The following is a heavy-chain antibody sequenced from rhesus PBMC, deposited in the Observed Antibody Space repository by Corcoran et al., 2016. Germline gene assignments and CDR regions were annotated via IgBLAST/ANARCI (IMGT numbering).Heavy chain of an antibody. V-gene: IGHV4-165*01. J-gene: IGHJ4*01. CDR2: ISGSSGST. CDR3: AREAHFLTSGFDY. Sequence: QVQLQESGPGLVKPSETLSLTCAVSGGSFSGYYWGWIRQPPGKGLEWIGYISGSSGSTDQNPPRKSRVTISTDTSKNQFSLKLSSVPAADTAVYYCAREAHFLTSGFDYWGQGVLVTVSS. CDR1: GGSFSGYY.